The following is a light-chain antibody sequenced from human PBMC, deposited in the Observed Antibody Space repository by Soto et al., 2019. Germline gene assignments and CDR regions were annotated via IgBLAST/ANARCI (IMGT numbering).Light chain of an antibody. CDR3: QQYSDWPPWT. V-gene: IGKV3-15*01. Sequence: EVVMTQSPATLSVSPGERATLSCRASENINNRLAWYQQTPGQAPRLLIYGASTRATGIPDRFRGSGSGTEFTLTIGSLQSEDFAVYYCQQYSDWPPWTFGQGTKVEI. CDR1: ENINNR. J-gene: IGKJ1*01. CDR2: GAS.